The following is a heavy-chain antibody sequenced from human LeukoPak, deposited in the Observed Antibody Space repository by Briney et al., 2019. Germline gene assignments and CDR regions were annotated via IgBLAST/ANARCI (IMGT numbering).Heavy chain of an antibody. D-gene: IGHD4-17*01. CDR1: GYTFTSYG. Sequence: ASVKVSCKASGYTFTSYGISWVRQAPGQGLEWMGWISAYNGNTNYAQKFQGRVTITADESTSTAYMELSSLRSEDTAVYYCARHSQVDIDYGDTWGNYWRQGTLVTVSS. CDR3: ARHSQVDIDYGDTWGNY. CDR2: ISAYNGNT. V-gene: IGHV1-18*01. J-gene: IGHJ4*02.